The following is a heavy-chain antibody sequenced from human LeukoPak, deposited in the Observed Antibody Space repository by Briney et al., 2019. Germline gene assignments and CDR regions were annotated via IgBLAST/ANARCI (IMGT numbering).Heavy chain of an antibody. Sequence: GGSLRLSCSASGCTFSRYAMHWVRQAPGKGLEYVSGVTSNGGSTYYADSVKGRFTISRDNSKNTLYLQMSTLRAEDTAAYYCVKSSGSSWYMFDYWGQGTLVTVSS. CDR1: GCTFSRYA. CDR2: VTSNGGST. CDR3: VKSSGSSWYMFDY. J-gene: IGHJ4*02. D-gene: IGHD6-13*01. V-gene: IGHV3-64D*09.